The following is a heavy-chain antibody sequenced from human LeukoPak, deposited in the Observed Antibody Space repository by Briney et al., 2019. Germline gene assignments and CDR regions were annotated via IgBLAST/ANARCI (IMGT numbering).Heavy chain of an antibody. J-gene: IGHJ4*02. CDR2: IKQHGTEK. CDR3: ANGGGPFDH. Sequence: GGSLRLSCTASGIMFSGYWMSWVRQAPGKGLEWVANIKQHGTEKYYVDSVKGRFTISRDDAKKSVYLQMNSLRAEDTAVYYCANGGGPFDHWGQGILVTVAS. CDR1: GIMFSGYW. V-gene: IGHV3-7*01. D-gene: IGHD3-16*01.